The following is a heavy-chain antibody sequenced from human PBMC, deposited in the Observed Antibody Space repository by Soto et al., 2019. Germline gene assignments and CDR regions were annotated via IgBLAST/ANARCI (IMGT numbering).Heavy chain of an antibody. CDR3: AKDLEKWLVQLGGLDS. Sequence: EVQLLESGGGLVQSGGSLRLSCVASGFTLSSYFMTWVRQAPGKGLEWVSAISNSGGSTYYADSVKGRFTISRDNSKNTLYLQMNSLRAEDTAVYFCAKDLEKWLVQLGGLDSWGQGTLVTVSS. CDR2: ISNSGGST. V-gene: IGHV3-23*01. J-gene: IGHJ4*02. CDR1: GFTLSSYF. D-gene: IGHD6-19*01.